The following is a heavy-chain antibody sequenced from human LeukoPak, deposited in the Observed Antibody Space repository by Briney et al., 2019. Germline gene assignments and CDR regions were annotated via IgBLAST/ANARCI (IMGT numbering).Heavy chain of an antibody. CDR3: TGHTLGTYNWFDP. V-gene: IGHV4-39*01. CDR1: GGSISSSNYY. CDR2: IYYSGST. J-gene: IGHJ5*02. Sequence: SETLSLTCTVSGGSISSSNYYWGWIRQPPGKGLEWIGSIYYSGSTYYNPSLKSRVTISIDTSKNQFSLNLNSVTAADTAVYYCTGHTLGTYNWFDPWGQRTLVTVSS.